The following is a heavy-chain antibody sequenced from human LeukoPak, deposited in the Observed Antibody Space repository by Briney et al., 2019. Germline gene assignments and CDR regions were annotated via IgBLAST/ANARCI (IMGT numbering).Heavy chain of an antibody. CDR1: GSTFRDYV. V-gene: IGHV3-23*01. CDR2: ISPSGDST. J-gene: IGHJ3*01. Sequence: GGSLRLSCAASGSTFRDYVISWVRQAPGKGLEWVSSISPSGDSTYYAGSVRGRFTLSRDNSKNTVYFQMNSLRAEDTAIYYCAQDWPSAVTTTPGFWGQGTMVIVSS. CDR3: AQDWPSAVTTTPGF. D-gene: IGHD4-17*01.